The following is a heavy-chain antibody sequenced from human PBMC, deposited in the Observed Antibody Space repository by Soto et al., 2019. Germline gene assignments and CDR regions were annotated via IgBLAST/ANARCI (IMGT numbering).Heavy chain of an antibody. D-gene: IGHD1-1*01. CDR1: GGTFSSYA. CDR3: ARSTGWNGALDV. V-gene: IGHV1-69*12. CDR2: IIPIFGTA. Sequence: QVQLVQSGAEVKKPGSSVKVSCKASGGTFSSYAISWVRQAPGQGLAWMGGIIPIFGTANYAQKFQGGVTITADESTNTAYMELSSLRYEDTAVYDCARSTGWNGALDVWGQGNPVTVSS. J-gene: IGHJ6*02.